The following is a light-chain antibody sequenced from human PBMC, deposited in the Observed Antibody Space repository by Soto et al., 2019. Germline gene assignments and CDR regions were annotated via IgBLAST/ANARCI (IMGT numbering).Light chain of an antibody. J-gene: IGKJ4*01. CDR1: QDISSY. V-gene: IGKV1-33*01. CDR3: QQYDNLPLT. CDR2: DAS. Sequence: DIQMTQSPPSLSASVGDRVTITCQASQDISSYLNWYQQKPGKAPKLLIYDASNLETGVPSRFSGSGSDTDFTFTISSLQPEDIATYYCQQYDNLPLTFGGGTKVDIK.